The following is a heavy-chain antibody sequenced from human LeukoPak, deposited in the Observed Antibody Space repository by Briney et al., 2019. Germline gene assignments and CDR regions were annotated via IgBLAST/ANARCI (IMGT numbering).Heavy chain of an antibody. Sequence: GASVKVSCKASGYSFTAYYMHWVRQAPGQGLEWMGWINPNSGGTNYAQKFQGRVTMTRDTSISTAYMELSRLRSDDTAVYYCARVASGYDFWSAISDFDYWGQGTLVTVSS. J-gene: IGHJ4*02. CDR2: INPNSGGT. D-gene: IGHD3-3*01. CDR3: ARVASGYDFWSAISDFDY. CDR1: GYSFTAYY. V-gene: IGHV1-2*02.